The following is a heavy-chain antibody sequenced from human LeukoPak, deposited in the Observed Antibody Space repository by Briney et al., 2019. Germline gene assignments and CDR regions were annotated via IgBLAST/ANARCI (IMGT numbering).Heavy chain of an antibody. D-gene: IGHD6-13*01. CDR1: GYTFTSYG. CDR2: ISAYNGNT. Sequence: ASVKVSCKASGYTFTSYGISWVRQAPGQGLEWMGWISAYNGNTNYAQKLQGRVTMTTDTSTSTAYMELRSLRSDDTAVYYCARPIAAAGIYYFDYWGRGTLVTVSS. J-gene: IGHJ4*02. V-gene: IGHV1-18*01. CDR3: ARPIAAAGIYYFDY.